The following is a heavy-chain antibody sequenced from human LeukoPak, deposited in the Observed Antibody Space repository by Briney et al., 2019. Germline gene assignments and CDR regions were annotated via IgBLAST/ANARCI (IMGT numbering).Heavy chain of an antibody. CDR2: MDPNRGNT. CDR3: ANRRGTQVLGNNIDV. Sequence: ASVKVSCTASGYTFTSYDINWVRQAPGQGLEWMGWMDPNRGNTGYAQKFQGRVTMTRSTSVNTAYMELSSLTSEDTAVYYCANRRGTQVLGNNIDVWGQGTLVTVSS. V-gene: IGHV1-8*02. CDR1: GYTFTSYD. D-gene: IGHD1-1*01. J-gene: IGHJ3*01.